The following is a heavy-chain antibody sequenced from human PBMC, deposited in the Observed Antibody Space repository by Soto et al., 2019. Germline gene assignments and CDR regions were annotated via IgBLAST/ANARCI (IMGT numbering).Heavy chain of an antibody. CDR3: ARELYYYGSGSYYFDY. CDR1: GGTFSSYA. J-gene: IGHJ4*02. CDR2: IIPIFGTA. Sequence: ASVKVSCKAFGGTFSSYAISWVRQAPGQGLEWMGGIIPIFGTANYAQKFQGRVTITADKSTSTAYVELSSLRSEDTAEYYCARELYYYGSGSYYFDYWGQGTLVTVSS. V-gene: IGHV1-69*06. D-gene: IGHD3-10*01.